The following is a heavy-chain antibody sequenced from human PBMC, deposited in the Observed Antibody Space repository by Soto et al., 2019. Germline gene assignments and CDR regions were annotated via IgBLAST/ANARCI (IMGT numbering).Heavy chain of an antibody. CDR1: GGSISSGSYY. V-gene: IGHV4-30-4*01. D-gene: IGHD2-15*01. J-gene: IGHJ6*03. CDR3: ARKGCSGGSCPYYYYYMDV. Sequence: PSETLSLTCTVSGGSISSGSYYWSWIRQPPGQGLEWIGYIYDSGSNYYNPSLKSRVTISVDKSISTAYLQWSSLKASDTAMYYCARKGCSGGSCPYYYYYMDVWGKGTTVTVSS. CDR2: IYDSGSN.